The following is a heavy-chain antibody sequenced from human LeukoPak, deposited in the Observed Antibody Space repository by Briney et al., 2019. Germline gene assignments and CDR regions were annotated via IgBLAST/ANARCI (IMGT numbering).Heavy chain of an antibody. J-gene: IGHJ4*02. CDR2: VSDSGVNT. D-gene: IGHD1-26*01. V-gene: IGHV3-23*01. CDR1: GFSFSGYA. CDR3: ARDIGGILDY. Sequence: GGSLRLSCAASGFSFSGYAMSWVRQAPGKGLDWVSGVSDSGVNTYYADSVKGRFTISRDNSKYTLFLQMNSLRAEDTAVYYCARDIGGILDYWGQGTLVTVSS.